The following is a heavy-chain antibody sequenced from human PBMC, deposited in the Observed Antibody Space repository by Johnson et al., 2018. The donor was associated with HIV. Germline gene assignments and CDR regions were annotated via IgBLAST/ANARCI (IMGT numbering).Heavy chain of an antibody. V-gene: IGHV3-20*04. D-gene: IGHD3-10*01. CDR2: INWNAGRV. CDR1: GFTLDDYG. CDR3: ARESMVQGVTLYVVYAFDI. J-gene: IGHJ3*02. Sequence: VQLVESGGGLVQPGGSLRLSCAASGFTLDDYGMSWVRQAPGKGLEWVSGINWNAGRVGYADSVRGRFTISGDNAKNSLYLQMNSLRVEDTALYYCARESMVQGVTLYVVYAFDIWGQGTMVTVSS.